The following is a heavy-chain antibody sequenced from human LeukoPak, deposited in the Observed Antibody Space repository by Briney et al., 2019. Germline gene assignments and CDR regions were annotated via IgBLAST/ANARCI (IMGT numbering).Heavy chain of an antibody. V-gene: IGHV5-10-1*01. CDR3: ARGSYEALDTVVVITFRNWFDP. CDR1: GYSFTSYW. D-gene: IGHD3-22*01. Sequence: AGESLKISCKGSGYSFTSYWISWVRQMPGKGLEWMGRIDPSDSYTNYSPSFQGHVTISADKSISTAYLQWSSLKASDTAMYYCARGSYEALDTVVVITFRNWFDPWGQGTLVTVSS. J-gene: IGHJ5*02. CDR2: IDPSDSYT.